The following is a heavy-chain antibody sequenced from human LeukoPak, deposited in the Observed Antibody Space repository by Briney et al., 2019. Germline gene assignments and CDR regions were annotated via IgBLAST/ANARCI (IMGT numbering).Heavy chain of an antibody. V-gene: IGHV4-34*01. Sequence: SETLSLTCAVYGGSFSGYYWGWIRQPPGKGLEWIGEINHSGSTNYNPSLKSRVTISVDTSKNQFSLKLSSVTAADTAVYYCARAGSTPFDYWGQGTLATVSS. CDR3: ARAGSTPFDY. D-gene: IGHD5/OR15-5a*01. CDR2: INHSGST. CDR1: GGSFSGYY. J-gene: IGHJ4*02.